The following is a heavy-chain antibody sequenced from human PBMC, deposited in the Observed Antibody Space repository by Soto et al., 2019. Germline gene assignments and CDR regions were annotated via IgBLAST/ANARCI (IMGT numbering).Heavy chain of an antibody. CDR3: AKGKAYYDILIDRALIGSRAFDI. CDR2: ISGSGGST. V-gene: IGHV3-23*01. CDR1: GFTFSSYA. D-gene: IGHD3-9*01. Sequence: GGSLRLSCASSGFTFSSYAMSWVRQAPGKGLEWVSAISGSGGSTYYADSVKGRFTISRDNSKNTLYLQMNSLRAEDTAVYYCAKGKAYYDILIDRALIGSRAFDIWGQGTMVTVSS. J-gene: IGHJ3*02.